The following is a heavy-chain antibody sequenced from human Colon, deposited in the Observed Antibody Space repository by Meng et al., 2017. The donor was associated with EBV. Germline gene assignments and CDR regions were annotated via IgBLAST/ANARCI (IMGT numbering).Heavy chain of an antibody. CDR1: GGSVSSGCYY. Sequence: LLGSVPGLANPSQTLSLTCTVSGGSVSSGCYYWTWIRQHPGKGLEWFGHIYYSGSTFYNPSLKRRVIISMDTSKNQFSLNLRSVTAADTAVYYCARVSSGWDYFDYWGQGTLVTVSS. D-gene: IGHD6-19*01. CDR3: ARVSSGWDYFDY. V-gene: IGHV4-31*03. CDR2: IYYSGST. J-gene: IGHJ4*02.